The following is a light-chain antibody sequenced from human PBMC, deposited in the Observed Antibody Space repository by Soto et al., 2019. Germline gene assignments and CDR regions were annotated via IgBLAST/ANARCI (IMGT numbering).Light chain of an antibody. J-gene: IGLJ3*02. V-gene: IGLV6-57*01. CDR3: QSSGGTNQV. CDR1: SGSIAGNY. CDR2: EDN. Sequence: NFMLTQPHSVSESPGKTVIISCTRSSGSIAGNYVQWYQQRPRSSPTTVIYEDNQRPSGVPDRFSGSFDTSSTSASLTSSGLETEDEADYCCQSSGGTNQVFGGGTKLTVL.